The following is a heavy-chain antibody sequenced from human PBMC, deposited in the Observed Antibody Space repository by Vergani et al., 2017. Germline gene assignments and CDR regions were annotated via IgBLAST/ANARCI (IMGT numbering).Heavy chain of an antibody. J-gene: IGHJ4*02. Sequence: QVQLVQSGAEVKKPGSSVKVSCKASGGTFSSYAISWVRQAPGQGLEWMGRIIPILGIANYAQKFQGRVTITADKSTSTAYMELSSLRSEDTSVYYCASAVDGYNTLYYFDYWGQGTLVTVSS. V-gene: IGHV1-69*04. CDR3: ASAVDGYNTLYYFDY. D-gene: IGHD5-24*01. CDR1: GGTFSSYA. CDR2: IIPILGIA.